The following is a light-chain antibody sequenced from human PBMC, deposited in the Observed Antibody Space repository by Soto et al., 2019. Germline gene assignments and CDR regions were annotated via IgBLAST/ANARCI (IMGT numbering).Light chain of an antibody. CDR1: NIGSKS. Sequence: SYELAQPPSLSVAPGQTARITCGGNNIGSKSVHWYQQKPGQAPVLVVYDDSDRPSGITERCSRSNSGNTATLTISRVEAGDEADYYCQVWDSSSDHPVFGGGTKLTVL. CDR2: DDS. CDR3: QVWDSSSDHPV. J-gene: IGLJ3*02. V-gene: IGLV3-21*02.